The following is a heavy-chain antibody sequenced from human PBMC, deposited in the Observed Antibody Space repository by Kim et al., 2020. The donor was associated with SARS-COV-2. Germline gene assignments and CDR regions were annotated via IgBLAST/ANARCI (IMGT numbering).Heavy chain of an antibody. J-gene: IGHJ4*02. Sequence: GGSLRLSCAASGLTFSRYWMSWVRQAPGKGLEWVANIKQDGSEKYYVDSVKGRFTISRDNAKNSLYLQMNSLRAEDTAVYYCARDMGGDRYFDYWGQGTLVTVS. V-gene: IGHV3-7*03. CDR1: GLTFSRYW. CDR3: ARDMGGDRYFDY. D-gene: IGHD2-21*02. CDR2: IKQDGSEK.